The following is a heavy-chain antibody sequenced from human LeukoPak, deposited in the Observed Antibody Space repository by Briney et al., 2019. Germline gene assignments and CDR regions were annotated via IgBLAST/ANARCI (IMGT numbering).Heavy chain of an antibody. CDR3: ARPRIESGGYYYGH. J-gene: IGHJ4*02. D-gene: IGHD3-22*01. CDR1: GYTFTGYY. CDR2: VNPTNGAT. V-gene: IGHV1-2*02. Sequence: VASVKVSCKASGYTFTGYYIHWVRQAPGQGLEWMGWVNPTNGATNHAQKFQGRVTMTTDTSTNTAYMELSWLTSDDTAVYYCARPRIESGGYYYGHWGQGTLVTVSS.